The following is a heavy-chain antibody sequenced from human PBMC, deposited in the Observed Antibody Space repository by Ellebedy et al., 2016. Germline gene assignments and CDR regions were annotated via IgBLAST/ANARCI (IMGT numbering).Heavy chain of an antibody. D-gene: IGHD1-26*01. J-gene: IGHJ4*02. Sequence: ASVKVSXXASGGTFSSYAISWVRQAPGQGLEWMGIINPSGGSTNYAQKFQGRVTMTRDTSTSTVYMELSSLRSEDTAVYYCVRDSGSDYWGQGTLVTVSS. CDR3: VRDSGSDY. CDR2: INPSGGST. V-gene: IGHV1-46*01. CDR1: GGTFSSYA.